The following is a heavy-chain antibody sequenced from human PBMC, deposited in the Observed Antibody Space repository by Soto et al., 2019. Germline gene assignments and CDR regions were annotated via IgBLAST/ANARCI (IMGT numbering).Heavy chain of an antibody. D-gene: IGHD3-22*01. V-gene: IGHV4-30-4*01. Sequence: SETLSLTCTVSGGSISSGDYYWSWIRQPPGKGLEWIGYIYYSGSTYYNPSLKSRVTISVDTSKNQFSLKLSSVTAADTAVYYCARVLYSSGYYYYYYYGMDVWGQGTTVTVSS. CDR3: ARVLYSSGYYYYYYYGMDV. J-gene: IGHJ6*02. CDR2: IYYSGST. CDR1: GGSISSGDYY.